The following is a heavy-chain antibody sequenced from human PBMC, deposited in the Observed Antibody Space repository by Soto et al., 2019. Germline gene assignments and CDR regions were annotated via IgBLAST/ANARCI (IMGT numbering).Heavy chain of an antibody. CDR3: ASDYCDSSGYPVYFDY. Sequence: SETLSLTCTVSGGSISSGDYYWSWIRQPPGKGLEWIGYIYYSGSTYYNPSLKSRVTISVDTSKNQSSLKLSSVTAADTAVYYCASDYCDSSGYPVYFDYWGQGTLVTVSS. D-gene: IGHD3-22*01. CDR1: GGSISSGDYY. CDR2: IYYSGST. J-gene: IGHJ4*02. V-gene: IGHV4-30-4*01.